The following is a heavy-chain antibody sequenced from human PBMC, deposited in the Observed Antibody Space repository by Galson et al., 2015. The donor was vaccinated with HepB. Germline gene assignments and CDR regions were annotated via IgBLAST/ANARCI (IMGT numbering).Heavy chain of an antibody. Sequence: SLRLSCAASGFTFSTYAMSWVRQAPGKGLEWVSAIRGGGDSTYYADSVKGRFTISRDNPKNTLYLQMHSLRAEDTALYYCARQRDSGYDLRPLDYWGPGTLVTVSS. J-gene: IGHJ4*02. CDR2: IRGGGDST. CDR1: GFTFSTYA. D-gene: IGHD5-12*01. V-gene: IGHV3-23*01. CDR3: ARQRDSGYDLRPLDY.